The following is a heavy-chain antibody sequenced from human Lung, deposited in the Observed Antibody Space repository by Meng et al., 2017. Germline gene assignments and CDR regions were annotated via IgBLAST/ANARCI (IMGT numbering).Heavy chain of an antibody. CDR2: INHSGST. J-gene: IGHJ4*02. V-gene: IGHV4-34*01. CDR1: GGSFSDYY. CDR3: ARGPTTMAHDFDY. D-gene: IGHD4-11*01. Sequence: QGQLQQWGEGLLKPSETLSLTCVVSGGSFSDYYWSWIRQPPGKGLEWIGEINHSGSTNYNPSLESRATISADTSQNNLSLKLSSVTAADSAVYYCARGPTTMAHDFDYWGQGTLVTVSS.